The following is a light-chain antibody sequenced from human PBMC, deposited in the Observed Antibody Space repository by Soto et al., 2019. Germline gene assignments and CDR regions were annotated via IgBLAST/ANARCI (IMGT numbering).Light chain of an antibody. J-gene: IGKJ1*01. CDR1: QSVSSN. CDR2: GAS. V-gene: IGKV3-15*01. Sequence: EIVMTQSPATLSVSPGERATVSCRASQSVSSNLAWYQQKPGQAPRLVIYGASTRASGMPARFSGSGSGTEFTLTISSLQSEDFAVYYCLQYSNWPPWTFGQGTKVDIK. CDR3: LQYSNWPPWT.